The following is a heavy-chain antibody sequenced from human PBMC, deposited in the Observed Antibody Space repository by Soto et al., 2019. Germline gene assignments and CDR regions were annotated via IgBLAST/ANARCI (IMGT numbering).Heavy chain of an antibody. CDR1: GFTFSTYG. Sequence: PGGSLRLSCAASGFTFSTYGMHWVRQAPGKGLEWVAVIWCDGSNKYYADSVKGRFTISRDKSKNTLYLQINSLRAEDTAVYYCAAGGEQFVIWGQGTLVTVSS. J-gene: IGHJ4*02. CDR3: AAGGEQFVI. V-gene: IGHV3-33*01. D-gene: IGHD6-6*01. CDR2: IWCDGSNK.